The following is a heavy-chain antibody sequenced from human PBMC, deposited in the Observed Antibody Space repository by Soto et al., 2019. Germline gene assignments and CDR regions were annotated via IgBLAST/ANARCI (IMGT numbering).Heavy chain of an antibody. J-gene: IGHJ6*02. Sequence: SETLSLTCAVYGGSFSGYYWSWIRQPPGKGLEWIGEINHSGSTNYNPSLKSRANISVDTSKNQFSLKLSSVTAADTAVYYCARQTYYDFWSGPKRSYYYGMDVWGQGTTVTVSS. CDR3: ARQTYYDFWSGPKRSYYYGMDV. CDR1: GGSFSGYY. CDR2: INHSGST. V-gene: IGHV4-34*01. D-gene: IGHD3-3*01.